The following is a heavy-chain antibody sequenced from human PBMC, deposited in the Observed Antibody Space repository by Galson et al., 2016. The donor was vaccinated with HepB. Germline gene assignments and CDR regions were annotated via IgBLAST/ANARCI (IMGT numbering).Heavy chain of an antibody. V-gene: IGHV3-23*01. D-gene: IGHD3-16*01. J-gene: IGHJ3*02. CDR3: ARDGGIPGAAFDI. CDR2: ISGGGGSK. Sequence: SLRLSCAASGFIFSNYGMSWVRQAPGKGLEWVSAISGGGGSKYYVDSVKGRFTISRDNAKNSLSLQMNCLRDEDTAVYYCARDGGIPGAAFDIWGQGTMVTVSS. CDR1: GFIFSNYG.